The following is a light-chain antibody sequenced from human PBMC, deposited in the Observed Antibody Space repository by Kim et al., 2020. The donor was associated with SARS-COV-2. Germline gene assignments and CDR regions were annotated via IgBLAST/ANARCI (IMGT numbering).Light chain of an antibody. Sequence: LPPGKRATLSCRASQRTTYCAWYQQRPGQALSLLIYGASSRAIGIPDRFSGSVSWTDFTLTISRLEHEDFGVYYCQQYGSSPPITFGQGTRMEIK. J-gene: IGKJ5*01. CDR1: QRTTY. CDR3: QQYGSSPPIT. CDR2: GAS. V-gene: IGKV3-20*01.